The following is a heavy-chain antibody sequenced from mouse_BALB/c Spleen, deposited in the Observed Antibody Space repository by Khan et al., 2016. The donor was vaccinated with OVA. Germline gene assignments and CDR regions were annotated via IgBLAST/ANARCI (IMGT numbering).Heavy chain of an antibody. D-gene: IGHD4-1*01. CDR3: ASHLTGSFAY. Sequence: EVELVESGGDLVKPGGSLKLSCAASGFTFSSYSMSWVRQTPDKRLEWVATISSDGDYTYYPDSVKGRFTISSDNAKNTLYLQMRSLKSEDTAMYYCASHLTGSFAYWGQGTLVTVSA. V-gene: IGHV5-6*01. CDR2: ISSDGDYT. J-gene: IGHJ3*01. CDR1: GFTFSSYS.